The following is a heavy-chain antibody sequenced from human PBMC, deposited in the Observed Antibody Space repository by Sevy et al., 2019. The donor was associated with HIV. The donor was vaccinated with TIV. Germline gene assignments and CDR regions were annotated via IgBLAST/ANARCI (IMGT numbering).Heavy chain of an antibody. V-gene: IGHV3-23*01. CDR2: ISGSGGST. CDR3: AKFQDVGATFVDY. J-gene: IGHJ4*02. D-gene: IGHD1-26*01. Sequence: QLGGSLRLSCAASGFTFSYYAMSWVRQTPGKGLQWVSGISGSGGSTDYADSVKGRFTISRDNAKNTLYLQMNSLRAEDTAVYYCAKFQDVGATFVDYWGQGTLVTVSS. CDR1: GFTFSYYA.